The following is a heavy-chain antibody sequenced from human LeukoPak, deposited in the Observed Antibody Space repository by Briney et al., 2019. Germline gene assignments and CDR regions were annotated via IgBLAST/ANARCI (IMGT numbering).Heavy chain of an antibody. V-gene: IGHV1-18*01. J-gene: IGHJ5*02. CDR1: GYTFTSYG. CDR2: ISAYNGNT. D-gene: IGHD3-10*01. CDR3: ARSYYYGSGEYDRFDP. Sequence: GASVKVSCKASGYTFTSYGISWVRQAPGQGLEWMGWISAYNGNTNYAQKLQGRVTMTTDTSTSTAYMELRSLRSDDTAVYYCARSYYYGSGEYDRFDPWGQGTLVTVSS.